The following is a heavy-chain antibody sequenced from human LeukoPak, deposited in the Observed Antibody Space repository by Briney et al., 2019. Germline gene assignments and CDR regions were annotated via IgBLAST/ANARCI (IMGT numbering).Heavy chain of an antibody. J-gene: IGHJ4*02. Sequence: GGSLRLPCAASGFTFSSYAMSWVRQAPGKGLEWVAVISYDGSNKYYADSVKGRFTISRDNSKNTLYLQMNSLRAEDTAVYYCAREPSSGSTYFDYWGQGTLVTVSS. CDR1: GFTFSSYA. D-gene: IGHD6-19*01. CDR2: ISYDGSNK. CDR3: AREPSSGSTYFDY. V-gene: IGHV3-30-3*01.